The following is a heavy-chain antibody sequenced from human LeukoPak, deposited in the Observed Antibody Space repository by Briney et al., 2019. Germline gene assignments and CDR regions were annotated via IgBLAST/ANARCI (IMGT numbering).Heavy chain of an antibody. J-gene: IGHJ5*02. D-gene: IGHD2-2*01. CDR3: ARDRDAYQNWFDP. CDR1: GGSISSDGYY. CDR2: IYYSGST. Sequence: KTSQTLSLTCTVSGGSISSDGYYWSWIRQHPGKGLEWIGYIYYSGSTNYNPSLKSRVTISVDTSKTQFSLKLSSVTAADTAVYYCARDRDAYQNWFDPWGQGTLDTVSS. V-gene: IGHV4-61*08.